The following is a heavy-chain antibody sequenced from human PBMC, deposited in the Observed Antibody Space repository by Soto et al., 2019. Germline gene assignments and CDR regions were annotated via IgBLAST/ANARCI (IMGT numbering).Heavy chain of an antibody. CDR2: ISWNSGSI. V-gene: IGHV3-9*01. J-gene: IGHJ6*02. D-gene: IGHD3-10*01. CDR1: GFTFDDYA. Sequence: SLRLSCAASGFTFDDYAMHWVRQAPGKGLEWVSGISWNSGSIGYADSVKGRFTISRDNAKNSLYLQMNSLRAEDTALYYCAKDKASYSSGGMDVWGQGTTVTASS. CDR3: AKDKASYSSGGMDV.